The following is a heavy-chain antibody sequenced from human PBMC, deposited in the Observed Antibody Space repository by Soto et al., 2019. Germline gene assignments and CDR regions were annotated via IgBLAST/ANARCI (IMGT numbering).Heavy chain of an antibody. CDR3: ASGKGRLLWFGEADYYYGMDV. CDR1: GGSFSGYY. J-gene: IGHJ6*02. Sequence: SETLSLTCAVYGGSFSGYYWSWIRQPPGKGLEWIGEINHSGSTNYNPSLKSRVTISVDTSKNQFSLKLSSVTAADTAVYYCASGKGRLLWFGEADYYYGMDVWGQGTTVTVSS. CDR2: INHSGST. V-gene: IGHV4-34*01. D-gene: IGHD3-10*01.